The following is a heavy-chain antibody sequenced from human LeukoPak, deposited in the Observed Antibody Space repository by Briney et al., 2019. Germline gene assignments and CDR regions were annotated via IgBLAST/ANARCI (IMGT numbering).Heavy chain of an antibody. CDR3: ARLMYYYGSGTMDV. D-gene: IGHD3-10*01. J-gene: IGHJ6*03. CDR1: GGSFSGYY. V-gene: IGHV4-34*01. Sequence: SETLSLTCAVYGGSFSGYYWSWIRQPPGKGLEWIGEINHSGSTNYNPSLKSRVTISVDTSKNQFPLKLSSVTAADTAVYYCARLMYYYGSGTMDVWGKGTTVTVSS. CDR2: INHSGST.